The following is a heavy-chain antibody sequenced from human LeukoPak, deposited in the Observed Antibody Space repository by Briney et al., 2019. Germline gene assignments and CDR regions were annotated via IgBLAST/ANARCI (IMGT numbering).Heavy chain of an antibody. J-gene: IGHJ3*02. CDR2: IYYSGST. Sequence: SETLSLTCTVSGGSISSSSYYWGWIRQPPGKGLEWIGSIYYSGSTYYNPSLKSRVTISVDTSKNQFSLKLSSVTAADTAVYYCARPLHQEIFGVVISQGAFDIWGQGTMVTVSS. CDR1: GGSISSSSYY. V-gene: IGHV4-39*01. D-gene: IGHD3-3*01. CDR3: ARPLHQEIFGVVISQGAFDI.